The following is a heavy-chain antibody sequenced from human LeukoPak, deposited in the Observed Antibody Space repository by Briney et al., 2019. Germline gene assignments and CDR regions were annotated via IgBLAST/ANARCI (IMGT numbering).Heavy chain of an antibody. J-gene: IGHJ1*01. CDR3: ARDSSHITMIGYFQH. CDR1: GFTFSSYW. V-gene: IGHV3-7*01. Sequence: GGSLRLSCAASGFTFSSYWMSWVRQAPGKGLEWVANIKQDGSEKYYVDSVKGRFTISRDNAKSSLYLQMNSLRAEDTAVYYCARDSSHITMIGYFQHWGQGTLVTVSS. CDR2: IKQDGSEK. D-gene: IGHD3-22*01.